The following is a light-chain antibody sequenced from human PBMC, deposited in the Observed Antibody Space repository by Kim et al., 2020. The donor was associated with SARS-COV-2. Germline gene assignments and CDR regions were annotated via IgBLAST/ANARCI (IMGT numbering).Light chain of an antibody. V-gene: IGLV3-19*01. CDR1: SLRTYS. CDR2: GKN. J-gene: IGLJ1*01. Sequence: ALGQTVTITCQRDSLRTYSASWYQQRPGQAPVKVVYGKNNRPSGIPDRFSGSNSGNTASLTITGAQAEDEADYYCNSRDSSGDHYVFGTGTKVTVL. CDR3: NSRDSSGDHYV.